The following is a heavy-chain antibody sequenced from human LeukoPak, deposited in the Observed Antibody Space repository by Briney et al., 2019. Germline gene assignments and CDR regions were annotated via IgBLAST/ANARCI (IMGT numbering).Heavy chain of an antibody. D-gene: IGHD3-22*01. Sequence: PGGSLRLPCAASGFTFSSYGMHLVLQAPGKGLEWVAVISYDESNKYYAHSVKGRFTISRDNSKNTLYLQMNSLRAQDTAVYYCAKASRGYYDSSALIDYWGQGTLVTVSS. J-gene: IGHJ4*02. CDR1: GFTFSSYG. CDR2: ISYDESNK. CDR3: AKASRGYYDSSALIDY. V-gene: IGHV3-30*18.